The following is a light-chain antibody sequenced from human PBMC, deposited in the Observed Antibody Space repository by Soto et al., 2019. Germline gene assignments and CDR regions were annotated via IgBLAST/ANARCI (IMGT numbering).Light chain of an antibody. CDR3: SSYISVSSPVV. V-gene: IGLV2-14*01. Sequence: QSALTQPASLSGSPGQSITISCTGTSSDVGYYNYVSWYQQHPGKAPKVIIYEVSNRPSGVSYRFSGSKSGNTASLTISGVQAEDEADYYCSSYISVSSPVVFGGGTKLTVL. CDR2: EVS. CDR1: SSDVGYYNY. J-gene: IGLJ2*01.